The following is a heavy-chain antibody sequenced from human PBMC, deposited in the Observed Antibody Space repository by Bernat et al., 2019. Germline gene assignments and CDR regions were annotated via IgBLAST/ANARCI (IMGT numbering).Heavy chain of an antibody. CDR3: ARVGDDYWSGYYFGGTPSSYGMDV. CDR2: IYHSGST. J-gene: IGHJ6*02. Sequence: QVQLQESGPGLVKPSETLSLTCAVSGYSISSGYYWGWIRQPPGKGLEWIGSIYHSGSTYYNPSLKSRVTISVDTSKNQFSLKLSSVTAADTAVYYCARVGDDYWSGYYFGGTPSSYGMDVWGQGTTVTVSS. D-gene: IGHD3-3*01. CDR1: GYSISSGYY. V-gene: IGHV4-38-2*01.